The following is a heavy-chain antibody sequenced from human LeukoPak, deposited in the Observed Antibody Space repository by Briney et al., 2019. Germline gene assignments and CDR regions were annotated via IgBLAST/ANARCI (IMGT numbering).Heavy chain of an antibody. CDR2: IIPIFGTA. V-gene: IGHV1-69*06. Sequence: GASVKVSCKTSGYSFTNYGITWVRQAPGQGLEWMGGIIPIFGTANYAQKFQGRVTITADKSTSTAYMELSSLRSEDTAVYYCARDGDPGYFDYWGQGTLVTVSS. J-gene: IGHJ4*02. CDR3: ARDGDPGYFDY. D-gene: IGHD2-21*02. CDR1: GYSFTNYG.